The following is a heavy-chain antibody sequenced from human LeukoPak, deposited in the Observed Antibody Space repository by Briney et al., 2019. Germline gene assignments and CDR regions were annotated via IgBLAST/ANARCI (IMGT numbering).Heavy chain of an antibody. D-gene: IGHD5-24*01. V-gene: IGHV4-59*01. CDR1: GGSISSYY. CDR3: ARVAVATIDY. CDR2: IYYSGST. J-gene: IGHJ4*02. Sequence: SETLSLTCTVSGGSISSYYWNWIRQPPGKGLEWIGYIYYSGSTNYNPSLKSRVTISVDTSKNQFSLKLSSVTAADTAVYYCARVAVATIDYWGQGTLVTVSS.